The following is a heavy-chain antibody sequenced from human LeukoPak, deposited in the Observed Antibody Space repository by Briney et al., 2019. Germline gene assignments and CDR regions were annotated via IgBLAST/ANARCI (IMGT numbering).Heavy chain of an antibody. V-gene: IGHV1-69*04. CDR3: ASAPMELDYYYYYGMDV. CDR2: IIPILGIA. CDR1: GGTFSSYA. J-gene: IGHJ6*02. D-gene: IGHD4/OR15-4a*01. Sequence: SVKVSCKASGGTFSSYAISWVRQAPGQGLEWMGRIIPILGIANYAQKFQGRVTITADKSTSTAYMELSSLRSEDTAVYYRASAPMELDYYYYYGMDVWGQGTTVTVSS.